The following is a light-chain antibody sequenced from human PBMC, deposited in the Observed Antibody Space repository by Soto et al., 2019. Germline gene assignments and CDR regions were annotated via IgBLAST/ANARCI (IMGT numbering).Light chain of an antibody. Sequence: DIQMTQYPSTLSGSVGDRVTITCRASQTISSWLAWYQQDPGKAPKLLIYKASTLKSGVPSRFSGSGSGTEFTLTISSLQPDDFATYYCQHYNSYSEAFGQGTKVDI. CDR3: QHYNSYSEA. CDR2: KAS. CDR1: QTISSW. J-gene: IGKJ1*01. V-gene: IGKV1-5*03.